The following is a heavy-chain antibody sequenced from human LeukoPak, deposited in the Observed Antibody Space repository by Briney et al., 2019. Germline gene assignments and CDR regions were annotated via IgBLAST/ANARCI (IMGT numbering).Heavy chain of an antibody. J-gene: IGHJ4*02. CDR2: IYYSGSA. D-gene: IGHD3-22*01. Sequence: PSETLSLTCTVSGGSISDYYWGWIRQPPGKGLEWIAYIYYSGSATYNPSLQSRVTISVDTSKNQFSLKLNSVTAADTAVYYCARQNFYDSGAYYGLYYFDYWGQGTLVTVSS. V-gene: IGHV4-59*08. CDR1: GGSISDYY. CDR3: ARQNFYDSGAYYGLYYFDY.